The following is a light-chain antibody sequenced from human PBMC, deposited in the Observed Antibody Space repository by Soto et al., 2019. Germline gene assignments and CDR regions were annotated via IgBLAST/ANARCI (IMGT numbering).Light chain of an antibody. Sequence: QAVVTQEPSLSVSSGGTVTFTCGLSSGSVSTNYYPSWYQQTPGQSPRTLMYSTNTRSSGVPDRFSGSILGNKAALTITGAQADDESDYYCVLYMGSGINVFGGGTQLTVL. CDR3: VLYMGSGINV. CDR2: STN. J-gene: IGLJ7*01. CDR1: SGSVSTNYY. V-gene: IGLV8-61*01.